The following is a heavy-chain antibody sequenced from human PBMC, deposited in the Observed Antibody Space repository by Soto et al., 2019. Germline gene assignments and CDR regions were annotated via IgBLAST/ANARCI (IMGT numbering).Heavy chain of an antibody. D-gene: IGHD2-15*01. CDR2: ISGSAGST. Sequence: EVQLLESGGGLVQPGGSLRLSCAASGFTFSSYAMSRVRQAPGKGLEWVSAISGSAGSTYYADSVKGRFTISRDNSKNTLYLQMNSLRADDTAVYYCAKTRGYCSGGSCYSDYWGQGTLVTVSS. J-gene: IGHJ4*02. V-gene: IGHV3-23*01. CDR1: GFTFSSYA. CDR3: AKTRGYCSGGSCYSDY.